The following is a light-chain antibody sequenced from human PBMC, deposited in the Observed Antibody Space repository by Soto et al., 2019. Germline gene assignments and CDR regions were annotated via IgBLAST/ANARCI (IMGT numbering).Light chain of an antibody. CDR2: DTN. CDR1: TGTVTSTHY. J-gene: IGLJ3*02. CDR3: LLSYHTFRV. V-gene: IGLV7-46*01. Sequence: QTVVTQEPSLTVSPGGTVTLTCGSSTGTVTSTHYPFWFQQKPGQAPTIVIYDTNNKNSWTPARFSGSLLGGKAALTLSGAQPEDEAEYYCLLSYHTFRVFGGGTKVTVL.